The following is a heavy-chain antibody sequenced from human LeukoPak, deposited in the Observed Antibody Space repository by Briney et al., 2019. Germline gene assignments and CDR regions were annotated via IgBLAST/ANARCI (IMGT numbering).Heavy chain of an antibody. CDR1: GGSISSSSYY. CDR3: ARESSTSCIDP. V-gene: IGHV4-39*07. D-gene: IGHD2-2*01. Sequence: SETLSLTCTVSGGSISSSSYYWGWIRQPPGKGLEWIGYIYHSGSTYYNPSLKSRVTISVDRSKNQFSLKLSSVTAADTAVYYCARESSTSCIDPWGQGTLVTVSS. J-gene: IGHJ5*02. CDR2: IYHSGST.